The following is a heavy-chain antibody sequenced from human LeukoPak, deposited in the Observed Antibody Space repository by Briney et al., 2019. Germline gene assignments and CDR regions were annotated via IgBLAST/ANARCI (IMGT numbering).Heavy chain of an antibody. Sequence: PGGSLRLSCAASGFSFSTYAMSWVRQAPGKGLEWVSAISGSADSTYYADSVKGRFTISRDNSKDSLYLQMNSLRAEDTAVYYCARGLQPDYWGQGTLVTVSS. CDR1: GFSFSTYA. V-gene: IGHV3-23*01. J-gene: IGHJ4*02. CDR2: ISGSADST. D-gene: IGHD2-15*01. CDR3: ARGLQPDY.